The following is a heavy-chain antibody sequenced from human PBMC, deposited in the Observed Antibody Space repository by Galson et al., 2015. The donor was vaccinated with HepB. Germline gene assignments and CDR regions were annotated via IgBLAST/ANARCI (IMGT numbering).Heavy chain of an antibody. Sequence: SLRLSCAASGFTFRVHYMDWVRQAPGKGLEWVGLIRNKANSYTTEYAASVKGRFTISRDDSKNSLYLQMNSLKTEDTAVYYCARAPVGALYYFDYWGQGTLVTVSS. V-gene: IGHV3-72*01. CDR2: IRNKANSYTT. CDR3: ARAPVGALYYFDY. D-gene: IGHD1-26*01. J-gene: IGHJ4*02. CDR1: GFTFRVHY.